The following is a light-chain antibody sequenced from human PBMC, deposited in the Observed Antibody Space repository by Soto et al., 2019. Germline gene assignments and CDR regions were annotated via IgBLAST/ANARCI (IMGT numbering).Light chain of an antibody. CDR1: QSVSSY. V-gene: IGKV3-11*01. CDR2: DAS. Sequence: EIVFAQSPGTLSLSPVERATLSCWARQSVSSYSACYQNKPRQAPRLLIYDASNSATGIPARFSGSGSGTDFTLTISRLEHEDFAVYYCQQRSKWPWTFGQGTKVDIK. J-gene: IGKJ1*01. CDR3: QQRSKWPWT.